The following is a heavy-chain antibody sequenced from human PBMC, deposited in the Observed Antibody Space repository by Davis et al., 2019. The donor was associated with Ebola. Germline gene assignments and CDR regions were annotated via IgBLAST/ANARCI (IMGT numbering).Heavy chain of an antibody. CDR3: AKSSGWYNWFDP. CDR2: ISWNSGSI. V-gene: IGHV3-9*01. J-gene: IGHJ5*02. Sequence: SLKISCAASGFTFDDYAMHWVRQAPGKGLEWVSGISWNSGSIGYADSVKGRFTISRDNAKNSLYLQMNSLRAEDTALYYCAKSSGWYNWFDPWGQGTLVTVSS. CDR1: GFTFDDYA. D-gene: IGHD6-19*01.